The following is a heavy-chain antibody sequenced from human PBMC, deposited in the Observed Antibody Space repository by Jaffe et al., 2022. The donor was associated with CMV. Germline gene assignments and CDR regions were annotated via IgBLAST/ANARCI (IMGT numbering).Heavy chain of an antibody. D-gene: IGHD6-19*01. V-gene: IGHV4-39*01. CDR2: INYRGNT. Sequence: QLQLQESGPGLVKPSGTLSLTCTVSGGSVSNDNYYWVWIRQPPGKGLEWIASINYRGNTKNNPSLKSRVTISIDTSKNQFSLKMFSVTAADTAVYYCARRVGSGWYEYYLDFWGQGTLVTVSS. J-gene: IGHJ4*02. CDR1: GGSVSNDNYY. CDR3: ARRVGSGWYEYYLDF.